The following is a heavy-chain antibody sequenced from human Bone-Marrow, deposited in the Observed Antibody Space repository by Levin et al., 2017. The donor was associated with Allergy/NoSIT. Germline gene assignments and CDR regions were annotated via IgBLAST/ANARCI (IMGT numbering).Heavy chain of an antibody. CDR2: IYYSGST. CDR3: ARGRLSHNYPDP. J-gene: IGHJ5*02. Sequence: SETLSLTCTVSGGSISSGGYYWSWIRQHPGKGLEWIGYIYYSGSTYYNPSLKSRVTISVDTSKNQFSLKLSSVTAADTAVYYCARGRLSHNYPDPWGQGTLVTVSS. CDR1: GGSISSGGYY. V-gene: IGHV4-31*03. D-gene: IGHD5-24*01.